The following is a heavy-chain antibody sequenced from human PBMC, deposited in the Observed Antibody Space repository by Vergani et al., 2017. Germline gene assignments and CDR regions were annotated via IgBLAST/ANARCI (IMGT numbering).Heavy chain of an antibody. J-gene: IGHJ4*02. D-gene: IGHD2-15*01. CDR1: GFTFSSYG. CDR3: AKDPIVVVDRVSDY. Sequence: QVQLVESGGGVVQPGRSLRLSCAASGFTFSSYGMHWVRQAPGKGLEWVAVISYDGSNKYYADSVKGRFTISRDNSKNTLYLQMNSLRAEDTAVYYCAKDPIVVVDRVSDYWGQGTLVTVSS. CDR2: ISYDGSNK. V-gene: IGHV3-30*18.